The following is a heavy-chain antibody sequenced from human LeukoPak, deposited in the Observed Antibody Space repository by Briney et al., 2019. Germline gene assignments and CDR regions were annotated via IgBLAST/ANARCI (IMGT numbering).Heavy chain of an antibody. CDR2: IYYSGST. D-gene: IGHD3-3*01. CDR3: ARDRRREGVHAFDV. J-gene: IGHJ3*01. Sequence: SETLSLTCTVPGGSISSYYWSWIRQPPGKGLEWIGYIYYSGSTNYNPSLKSRVTISVDTSKNQFSLKLSSVTAADTAVYYCARDRRREGVHAFDVWGRGTMVTVSS. V-gene: IGHV4-59*01. CDR1: GGSISSYY.